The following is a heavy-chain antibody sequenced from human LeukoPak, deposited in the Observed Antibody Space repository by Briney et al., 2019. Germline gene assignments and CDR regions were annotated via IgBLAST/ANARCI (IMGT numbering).Heavy chain of an antibody. D-gene: IGHD4-23*01. CDR1: GFTFSSYD. V-gene: IGHV3-48*01. Sequence: GGSLRLSCAASGFTFSSYDMNWVRQAPGKGLEWVSYISSSSSTIYYADSVKGRFTISRDNAKNSLYLQMNSLKTEDTAMYYCTTDSYVTPRTRVFNWFDPWGQGTLVTVSS. CDR2: ISSSSSTI. J-gene: IGHJ5*02. CDR3: TTDSYVTPRTRVFNWFDP.